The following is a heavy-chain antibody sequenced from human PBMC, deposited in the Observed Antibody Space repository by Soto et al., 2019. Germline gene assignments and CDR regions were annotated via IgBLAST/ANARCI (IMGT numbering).Heavy chain of an antibody. V-gene: IGHV3-21*04. CDR2: ISPSSTYI. D-gene: IGHD2-15*01. CDR3: ATDTGDIEVVPATT. J-gene: IGHJ4*02. Sequence: GGSLRLSCAASGLNFEKCSMNWVRQPPGKGPEWLASISPSSTYIRYADSVKGRFTISRDNARNSLSLQMMNLRADDTAIYYCATDTGDIEVVPATTWGQGTLGTVS. CDR1: GLNFEKCS.